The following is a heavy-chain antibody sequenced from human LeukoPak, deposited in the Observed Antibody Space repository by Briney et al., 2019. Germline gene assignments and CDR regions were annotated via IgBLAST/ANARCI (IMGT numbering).Heavy chain of an antibody. CDR1: GGSLSSSSYY. Sequence: SETLSLTCIVSGGSLSSSSYYWGWIRQPPGKGLEGIGSIYYSGSTYYNPPLKSRVPISVDTSKDHFALKLSSVTAADTAVYYCARGPAHTYDFWSGYRYWGQGTLVTVSS. V-gene: IGHV4-39*02. CDR3: ARGPAHTYDFWSGYRY. CDR2: IYYSGST. D-gene: IGHD3-3*01. J-gene: IGHJ4*02.